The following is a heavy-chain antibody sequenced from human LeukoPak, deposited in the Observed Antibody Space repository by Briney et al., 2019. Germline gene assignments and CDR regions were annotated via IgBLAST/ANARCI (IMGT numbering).Heavy chain of an antibody. CDR3: AREEHDYYYYMDV. CDR1: GFTFSSYG. J-gene: IGHJ6*03. V-gene: IGHV3-33*01. CDR2: IWYDGSNK. Sequence: GRSLRLSCAASGFTFSSYGMHWVRQAPGKGLEWVAVIWYDGSNKYYADSVKGRFTISRDNSKNTLYLQMNSLRAEDTAVYYCAREEHDYYYYMDVWGKGTTVTVSS. D-gene: IGHD1/OR15-1a*01.